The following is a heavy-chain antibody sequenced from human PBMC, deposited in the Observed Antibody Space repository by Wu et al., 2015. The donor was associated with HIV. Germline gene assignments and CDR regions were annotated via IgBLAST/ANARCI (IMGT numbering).Heavy chain of an antibody. D-gene: IGHD4-17*01. Sequence: QVQLVQSGAEVKKPGSSVKVSCKASGGTFSSYAISWVRQAPGQGLEWMGRIIPIFGTANYAQKFQGRVTITADESTSTAYMELSSLRSEDTAVYYCAREYGDYQTTGFDFYYYYGMDVWGQGTTVTVSS. J-gene: IGHJ6*02. V-gene: IGHV1-69*13. CDR1: GGTFSSYA. CDR3: AREYGDYQTTGFDFYYYYGMDV. CDR2: IIPIFGTA.